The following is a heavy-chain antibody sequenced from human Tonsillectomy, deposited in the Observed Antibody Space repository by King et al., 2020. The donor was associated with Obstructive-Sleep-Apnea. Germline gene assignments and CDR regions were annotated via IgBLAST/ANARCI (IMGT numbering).Heavy chain of an antibody. CDR1: GGSISSSSYY. CDR2: IYYSGST. J-gene: IGHJ4*02. CDR3: ARAEYYYDSSGYPTIFDY. V-gene: IGHV4-39*07. D-gene: IGHD3-22*01. Sequence: QLQESGPGLVKPSETLSLTCTVSGGSISSSSYYWGWIRQPPGKGLEWIGRIYYSGSTYYNPSLKSRVTISVDTSKNQFSLKLSSVTAADTAVYYCARAEYYYDSSGYPTIFDYWGQGTLVTVSS.